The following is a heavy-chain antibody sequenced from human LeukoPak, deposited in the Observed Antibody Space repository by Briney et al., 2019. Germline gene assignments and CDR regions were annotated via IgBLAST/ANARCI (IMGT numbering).Heavy chain of an antibody. Sequence: SETLSLTCTVSGGSISSYYWSWIRQPPGKGLEWIGEINHSGSTNYNPSLKSRVTISVDTSKNQFSLKLSSVTAADTAVYYCARTRGYYYDSSGYYFWFDPWGQGTLVTVSS. J-gene: IGHJ5*02. CDR1: GGSISSYY. CDR2: INHSGST. V-gene: IGHV4-34*01. CDR3: ARTRGYYYDSSGYYFWFDP. D-gene: IGHD3-22*01.